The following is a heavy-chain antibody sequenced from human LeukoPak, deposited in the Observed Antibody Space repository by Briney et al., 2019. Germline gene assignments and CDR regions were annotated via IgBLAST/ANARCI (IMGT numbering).Heavy chain of an antibody. Sequence: PGGSLRLSCAASGFIFSNYWMYWVRQAPGKGLEWVAAIKQDGSERYHVGSVKGRFTISRDNAKNSLNLEMNSLRAEDTAVYYCAREAGVPPTTQQWPTSVDCWGQGTLVTVSS. CDR2: IKQDGSER. CDR3: AREAGVPPTTQQWPTSVDC. D-gene: IGHD5-18*01. J-gene: IGHJ4*02. V-gene: IGHV3-7*05. CDR1: GFIFSNYW.